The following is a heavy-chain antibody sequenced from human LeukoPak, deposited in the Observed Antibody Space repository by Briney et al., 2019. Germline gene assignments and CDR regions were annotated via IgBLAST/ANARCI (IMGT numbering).Heavy chain of an antibody. CDR2: ISAYNGNT. D-gene: IGHD2-2*01. Sequence: ASVKVSCKASGYTFTSYGISWVRQAPGQRLEWMGWISAYNGNTNYAQKLQGRVTMTTDTSTSTAYMELRSLRSDDTAVYYCARAIVVLPSANWFDPWGQGTPVTVSS. V-gene: IGHV1-18*01. CDR1: GYTFTSYG. J-gene: IGHJ5*02. CDR3: ARAIVVLPSANWFDP.